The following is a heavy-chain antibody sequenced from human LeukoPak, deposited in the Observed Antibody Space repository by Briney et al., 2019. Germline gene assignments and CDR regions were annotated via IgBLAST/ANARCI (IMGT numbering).Heavy chain of an antibody. J-gene: IGHJ4*02. V-gene: IGHV3-21*01. CDR2: ISSSSSYI. D-gene: IGHD6-13*01. Sequence: GGSLRLSCAASGFTSSSYSMDWVRQAPGKGLEWVSSISSSSSYIYYADSVKGRFTISRDNAKNSLYLQMNSLRAEDTAVYYCAREELAAAGTVDYWGQGTLVTVSS. CDR1: GFTSSSYS. CDR3: AREELAAAGTVDY.